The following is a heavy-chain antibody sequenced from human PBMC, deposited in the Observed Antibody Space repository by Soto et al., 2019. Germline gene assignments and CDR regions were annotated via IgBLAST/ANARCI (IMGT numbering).Heavy chain of an antibody. CDR3: ARAASTVAVAGPHDAFDI. J-gene: IGHJ3*02. V-gene: IGHV1-18*01. D-gene: IGHD6-19*01. CDR2: ISAYNGNT. CDR1: GYTFTSYG. Sequence: QVQLVQSGAEVKKPGASVKVSCKASGYTFTSYGISWVRQAPGQGLEWMGWISAYNGNTNYAQKLQGRVTMTTDTSTSTAYMELRSLGSDDTAVYYCARAASTVAVAGPHDAFDIWGQGTMVTVSS.